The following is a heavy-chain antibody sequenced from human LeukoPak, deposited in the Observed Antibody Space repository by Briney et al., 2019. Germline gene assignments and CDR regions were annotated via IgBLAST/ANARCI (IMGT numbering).Heavy chain of an antibody. J-gene: IGHJ6*03. Sequence: ASVKGSCKASGYTFTSYYMHWVRQAPGQGLEWMGIINPSGGSTSYAQKFQGRVTITRDMSTSTVYMELSSLRSEDMAVYYFXXXXXXXXXWPKSRYDYYHYMDVWGKGTTVTVSS. CDR1: GYTFTSYY. CDR2: INPSGGST. D-gene: IGHD6-13*01. CDR3: XXXXXXXXXWPKSRYDYYHYMDV. V-gene: IGHV1-46*01.